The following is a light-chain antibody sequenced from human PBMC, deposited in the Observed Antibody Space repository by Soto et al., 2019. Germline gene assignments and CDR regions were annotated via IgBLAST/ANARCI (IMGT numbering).Light chain of an antibody. Sequence: DIQMTQSPSTLSASVGDTVTITCRASQSVSRWLNWYQQKSGKAPRLLIYEASNLEIGVPSRFSGSGSGTEFILPINSLQPADSATYYCQQFNSKVLTFGQGTKVEI. CDR1: QSVSRW. CDR3: QQFNSKVLT. J-gene: IGKJ1*01. CDR2: EAS. V-gene: IGKV1-5*01.